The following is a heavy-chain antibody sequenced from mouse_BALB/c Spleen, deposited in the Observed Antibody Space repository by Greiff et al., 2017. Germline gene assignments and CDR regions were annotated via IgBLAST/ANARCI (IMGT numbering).Heavy chain of an antibody. J-gene: IGHJ4*01. Sequence: EVQLQQSGPELVKPGASVKISCKASGYTFPDYNMHWVKQSHGKSLEWIGYIYPYNGGTGYNQKFKSKATLTVYNSSSTAYMELRSLTSEDSAVYYCAREGKIYYDYPMDYWGQGTSVTVSS. D-gene: IGHD2-4*01. V-gene: IGHV1S29*02. CDR3: AREGKIYYDYPMDY. CDR1: GYTFPDYN. CDR2: IYPYNGGT.